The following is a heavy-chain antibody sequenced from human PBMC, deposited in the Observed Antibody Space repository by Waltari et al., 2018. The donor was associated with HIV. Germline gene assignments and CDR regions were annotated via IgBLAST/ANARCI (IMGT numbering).Heavy chain of an antibody. Sequence: QVQLQQWGTGLVKASQTVSLTCAVYGGSFTGYYWSWIRQPPGKGLEWIGEINHSGSTICNPSLKSRVTISVDTSKNQFSLKRSSVTAADTAVYYCARPQGNGWFDPWGLGTLVTV. J-gene: IGHJ5*02. CDR2: INHSGST. D-gene: IGHD1-1*01. CDR3: ARPQGNGWFDP. CDR1: GGSFTGYY. V-gene: IGHV4-34*01.